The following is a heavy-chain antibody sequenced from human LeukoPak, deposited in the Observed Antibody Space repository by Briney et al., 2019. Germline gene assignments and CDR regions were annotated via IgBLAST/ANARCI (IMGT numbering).Heavy chain of an antibody. Sequence: ASVKVSCKASGYTFTGYYMHCVRQAPGQGLEWMGWINPNSGGTNYAQKFQGRVTMTRDTSISTAYMELSRLRSDDTAVYYCTRLVGASITVTTSAFDYWGQGTLVTVSS. V-gene: IGHV1-2*02. CDR3: TRLVGASITVTTSAFDY. J-gene: IGHJ4*02. CDR2: INPNSGGT. D-gene: IGHD1-7*01. CDR1: GYTFTGYY.